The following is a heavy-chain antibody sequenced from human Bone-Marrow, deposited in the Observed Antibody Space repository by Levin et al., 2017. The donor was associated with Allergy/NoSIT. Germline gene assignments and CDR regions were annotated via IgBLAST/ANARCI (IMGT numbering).Heavy chain of an antibody. CDR1: GYTFTSHW. CDR3: ARHGKTSLRFDAFDI. CDR2: IYPSDSDT. V-gene: IGHV5-51*01. Sequence: GESLKISCKGSGYTFTSHWIGWVRQMPGKGLEWMGIIYPSDSDTRYSPSFQGQVTISADKSISTAYLQWSSLKASDTAIYYCARHGKTSLRFDAFDIWGQGTMFTVSS. J-gene: IGHJ3*02.